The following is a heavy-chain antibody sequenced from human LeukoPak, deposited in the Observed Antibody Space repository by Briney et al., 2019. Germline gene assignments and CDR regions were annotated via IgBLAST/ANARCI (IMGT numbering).Heavy chain of an antibody. CDR3: ARPYFSSGNCPYDY. CDR1: GGSISSCCQY. D-gene: IGHD2-2*01. J-gene: IGHJ4*02. CDR2: IYYSGST. V-gene: IGHV4-39*01. Sequence: SETLSVTHTESGGSISSCCQYWGWIRQPPGKGLEWIGSIYYSGSTYYNPSLKSRVTISVDTSKNQFSLKLSSVTAADTAVYYCARPYFSSGNCPYDYWGQGTLVTVSS.